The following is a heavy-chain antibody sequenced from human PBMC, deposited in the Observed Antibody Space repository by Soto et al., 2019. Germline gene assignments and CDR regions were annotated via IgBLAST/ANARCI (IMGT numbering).Heavy chain of an antibody. V-gene: IGHV1-3*01. D-gene: IGHD5-12*01. J-gene: IGHJ4*02. Sequence: QVQLVQSGAEMKKPGASVKLSCKASGITYNTYAIHWVRQAPGQGLEWMGWINAGNGDTRYSQNFQGRVTLTRDTSASTVYMDLDSLKSEVTGVDYCARSISGYVTWGQGTLVTVSS. CDR2: INAGNGDT. CDR1: GITYNTYA. CDR3: ARSISGYVT.